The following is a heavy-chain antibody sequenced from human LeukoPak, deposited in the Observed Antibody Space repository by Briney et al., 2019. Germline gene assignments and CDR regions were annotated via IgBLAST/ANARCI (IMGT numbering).Heavy chain of an antibody. J-gene: IGHJ6*02. V-gene: IGHV3-7*01. CDR1: GFTFSSYW. D-gene: IGHD6-19*01. CDR2: IKQDGGEK. Sequence: GGSLRLSCAASGFTFSSYWMSWVRQAPGKGLEGVANIKQDGGEKYYVDSVKGRFTISRDNAKNSLYLQMNSLRAEDTAVYYCARDSPYRSGWRYYYGMDVWGQGTTVTVSS. CDR3: ARDSPYRSGWRYYYGMDV.